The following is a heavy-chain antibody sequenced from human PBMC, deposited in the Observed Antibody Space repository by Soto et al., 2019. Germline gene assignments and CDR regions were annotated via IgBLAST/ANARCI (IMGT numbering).Heavy chain of an antibody. Sequence: QVQLVESGGGVVQPGRSLRLSCAASGFTFSSYGMHWVRQAPGKGLGWVAVISYDGSNKYYADSVKGRFTISRDNSKNXXYLQMNSLRAEDTAVYYCAKVAEGDDSSGRHWFDPWGQGTLVTVSS. CDR1: GFTFSSYG. J-gene: IGHJ5*02. D-gene: IGHD3-22*01. CDR2: ISYDGSNK. CDR3: AKVAEGDDSSGRHWFDP. V-gene: IGHV3-30*18.